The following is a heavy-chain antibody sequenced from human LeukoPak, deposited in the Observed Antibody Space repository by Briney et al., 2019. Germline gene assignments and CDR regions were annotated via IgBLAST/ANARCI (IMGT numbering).Heavy chain of an antibody. D-gene: IGHD3-22*01. CDR3: AKDINPNYYDSSGYYSWFDP. CDR1: GFTFDDYA. CDR2: ISWNSGSI. V-gene: IGHV3-9*01. Sequence: GGSLRLSCAASGFTFDDYAMHWVRQAPGKGLEWVSGISWNSGSIGYADSVKGRFTISRDNAKNSLYLQMNSLRAEDTALYYCAKDINPNYYDSSGYYSWFDPWGQGTLVTVSS. J-gene: IGHJ5*02.